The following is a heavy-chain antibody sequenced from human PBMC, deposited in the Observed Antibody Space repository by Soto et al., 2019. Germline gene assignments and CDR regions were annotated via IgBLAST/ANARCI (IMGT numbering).Heavy chain of an antibody. J-gene: IGHJ5*02. Sequence: GESLKISCKGSGYSFTSYWIGWVRQMPGKGLEWMGIIYPGDSDTRYSPSFQGQVTISADKSISTAYLQWSSLKASDTAMYYCARSVEPAAIPPNWFDPWGQGTLVTVSS. V-gene: IGHV5-51*01. CDR3: ARSVEPAAIPPNWFDP. CDR1: GYSFTSYW. D-gene: IGHD2-2*02. CDR2: IYPGDSDT.